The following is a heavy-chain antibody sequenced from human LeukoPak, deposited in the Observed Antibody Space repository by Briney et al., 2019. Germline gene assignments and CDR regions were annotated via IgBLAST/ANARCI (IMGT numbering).Heavy chain of an antibody. D-gene: IGHD5-12*01. CDR1: GGSISSYY. Sequence: SETLSLTCTVSGGSISSYYWSWIRQPPGKRLEWIGYIYYSGSTNYNPSLKSRVTISVDTSKNQFSLKLSSVTAADTAVYYCAARIVATNSLDYWGQGTLVTVSS. J-gene: IGHJ4*02. CDR3: AARIVATNSLDY. V-gene: IGHV4-59*01. CDR2: IYYSGST.